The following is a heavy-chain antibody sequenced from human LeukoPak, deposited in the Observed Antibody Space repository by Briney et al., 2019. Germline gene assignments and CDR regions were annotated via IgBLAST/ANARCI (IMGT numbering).Heavy chain of an antibody. D-gene: IGHD6-19*01. Sequence: SETLSLTCTVSGGSISSYYWSWIRQPPGKGLEGIAYISYSGSTNYNPSLKSRVTISVDTSKNQFSLKLSSVTAADTAVYYCARVVRTFSSGWYHWFDPWGQGTLVTVSS. CDR2: ISYSGST. V-gene: IGHV4-59*01. CDR3: ARVVRTFSSGWYHWFDP. J-gene: IGHJ5*02. CDR1: GGSISSYY.